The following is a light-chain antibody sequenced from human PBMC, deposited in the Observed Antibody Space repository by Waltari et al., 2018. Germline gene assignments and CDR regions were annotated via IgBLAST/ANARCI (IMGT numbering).Light chain of an antibody. Sequence: QSALTQPRSVSGSPGQSVTISCTGTSSAVGGYDYVSWYQKHPGKAPKLIIYDVSKRPSGVPDRFSGSKSGSTASLTSSGLLAEDEADYYCCSYSGTNTLYVFGTGTEVTVL. CDR2: DVS. CDR1: SSAVGGYDY. CDR3: CSYSGTNTLYV. J-gene: IGLJ1*01. V-gene: IGLV2-11*01.